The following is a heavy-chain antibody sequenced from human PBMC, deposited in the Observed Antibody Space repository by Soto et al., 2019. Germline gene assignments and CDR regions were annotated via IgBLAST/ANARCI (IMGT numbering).Heavy chain of an antibody. CDR1: GYTFTSYG. V-gene: IGHV1-18*01. CDR3: ARVEMDNWNYVSENWFDP. Sequence: ASVKVSYKASGYTFTSYGISWVRQAPGQGLEWMGWISAYNGNTNYAQKLQGRVTMTTDTSTSTAYMELRSLRSDDTAVYYCARVEMDNWNYVSENWFDPWGQGTLVTVSS. CDR2: ISAYNGNT. J-gene: IGHJ5*02. D-gene: IGHD1-7*01.